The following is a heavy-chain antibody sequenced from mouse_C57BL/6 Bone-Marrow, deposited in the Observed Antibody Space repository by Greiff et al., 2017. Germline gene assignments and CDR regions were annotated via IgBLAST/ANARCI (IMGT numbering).Heavy chain of an antibody. Sequence: VQLQQSGAELVKPGASVKISCKASGYAFSSYWMNWVTQRPGKGLEWIGQIYPGDGDTNYNGKFKGKATLTADKSSRTAYMQLSSLTSEDSAVYFCAREGITTVVASDDWGQGTTLTVSS. V-gene: IGHV1-80*01. J-gene: IGHJ2*01. CDR3: AREGITTVVASDD. D-gene: IGHD1-1*01. CDR2: IYPGDGDT. CDR1: GYAFSSYW.